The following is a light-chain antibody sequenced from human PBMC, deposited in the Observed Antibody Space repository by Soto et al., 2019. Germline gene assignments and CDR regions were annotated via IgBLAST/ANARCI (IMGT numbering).Light chain of an antibody. Sequence: DIVMTQSPDSLTVSLGERATINCKSSQNLLYSSNNKNYFAWYQQKPGQPPKLLIYWASTRESGVPDRFSGSGSGTDFTLTISSLQAEDVAVYYCQQHYSTPYTFGQGTKLEIK. V-gene: IGKV4-1*01. CDR2: WAS. CDR3: QQHYSTPYT. CDR1: QNLLYSSNNKNY. J-gene: IGKJ2*01.